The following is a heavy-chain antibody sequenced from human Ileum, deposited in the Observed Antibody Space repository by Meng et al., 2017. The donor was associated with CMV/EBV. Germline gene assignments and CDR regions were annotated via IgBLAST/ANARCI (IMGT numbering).Heavy chain of an antibody. V-gene: IGHV3-7*01. Sequence: GESLKISCTASGFTFSPFWMSWVRQAPGKGLEWVANINQDGSIENYVESVKGRFTISRDNARNSVSLQMNSLRADDTAVYYCATSSSAPGNDWGQGTLVIVSS. CDR2: INQDGSIE. CDR1: GFTFSPFW. CDR3: ATSSSAPGND. J-gene: IGHJ4*02. D-gene: IGHD1-26*01.